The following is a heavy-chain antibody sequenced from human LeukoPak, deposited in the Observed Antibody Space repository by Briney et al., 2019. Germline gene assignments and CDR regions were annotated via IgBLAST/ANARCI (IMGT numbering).Heavy chain of an antibody. CDR1: GFSFSTYG. V-gene: IGHV3-30*02. J-gene: IGHJ4*02. D-gene: IGHD1-20*01. CDR2: IHHDGGNQ. Sequence: GGSLRLSCAASGFSFSTYGMHWVRQAPGKGLAWVAFIHHDGGNQYYADSVKGRFTISRDNSKNTLYLQMNSLRAEDTAVYYCARDSISLTGTTVDYWGQGTLVTVSS. CDR3: ARDSISLTGTTVDY.